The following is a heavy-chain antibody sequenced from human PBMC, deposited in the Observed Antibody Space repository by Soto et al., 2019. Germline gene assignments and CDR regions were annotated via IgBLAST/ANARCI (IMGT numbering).Heavy chain of an antibody. CDR1: GYTFTSYY. Sequence: ASVKVSCKASGYTFTSYYMHWVRQAPGQGLEWMGIINPSGGSTSYAQKFQGRVTMTRDTSTSTVYMELRSLRSDDTAVYYCARDYYGLGLDYWGQGTLVTVS. J-gene: IGHJ4*02. CDR3: ARDYYGLGLDY. CDR2: INPSGGST. V-gene: IGHV1-46*01. D-gene: IGHD3-22*01.